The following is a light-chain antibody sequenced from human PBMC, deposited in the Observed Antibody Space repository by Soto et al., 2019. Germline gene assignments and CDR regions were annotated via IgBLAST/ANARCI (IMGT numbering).Light chain of an antibody. J-gene: IGLJ1*01. CDR2: DNN. CDR3: GTWDSSLSAGV. V-gene: IGLV1-51*01. Sequence: QSVLTQPPSVSAAPGQKVTISCSGSSSNIGNNYVSWFQQLPGTAPKLLIYDNNERPSGTPDRFSGSKSGTSATLGITGLQTGDEADYYCGTWDSSLSAGVFGTGTKVTVL. CDR1: SSNIGNNY.